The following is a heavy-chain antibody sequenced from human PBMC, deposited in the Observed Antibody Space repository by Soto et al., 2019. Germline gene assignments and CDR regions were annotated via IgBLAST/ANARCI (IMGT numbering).Heavy chain of an antibody. J-gene: IGHJ4*02. CDR1: GFTFSSYG. V-gene: IGHV3-30*18. CDR3: AKDVGYSGSYEAYFDY. CDR2: ISYDGSNK. Sequence: GGSLRLSCAASGFTFSSYGMHWVRPAPGKGLEWVAVISYDGSNKYYADSVKGRFTISRDNSKNTLYLQMNSLRAEDTAVYYCAKDVGYSGSYEAYFDYWGQGTLVTVSS. D-gene: IGHD1-26*01.